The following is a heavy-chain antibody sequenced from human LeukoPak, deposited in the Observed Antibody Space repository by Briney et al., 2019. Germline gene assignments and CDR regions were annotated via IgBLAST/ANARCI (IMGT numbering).Heavy chain of an antibody. CDR1: GGSISSYY. CDR3: ARDKVGSSGWYGGRGPDAFDI. V-gene: IGHV4-59*01. D-gene: IGHD6-19*01. CDR2: IYYSGST. J-gene: IGHJ3*02. Sequence: PSETLSLTCTVSGGSISSYYWSWIRQPPGKGLEWIGYIYYSGSTNYNPSLKSRVTISVDTSKNQFSLKLSSVTAADTAVYYCARDKVGSSGWYGGRGPDAFDIWGQGTMVTVSS.